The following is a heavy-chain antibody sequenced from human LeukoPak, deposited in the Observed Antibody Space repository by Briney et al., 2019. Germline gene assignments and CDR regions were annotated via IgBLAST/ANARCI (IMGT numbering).Heavy chain of an antibody. Sequence: SETLSLTCTISGGSVSDYYWSWIRQSPGKGLEWIGYIYRTGSTSYSPSLKSRVTISADTSQNQFSLKLSSVTAADTAVYYCASRKLGNDYWGQGTLVTVSS. CDR3: ASRKLGNDY. J-gene: IGHJ4*02. CDR2: IYRTGST. D-gene: IGHD7-27*01. CDR1: GGSVSDYY. V-gene: IGHV4-59*02.